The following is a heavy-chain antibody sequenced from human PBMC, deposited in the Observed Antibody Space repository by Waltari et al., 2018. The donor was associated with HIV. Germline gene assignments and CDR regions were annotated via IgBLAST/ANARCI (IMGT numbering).Heavy chain of an antibody. V-gene: IGHV4-61*02. CDR3: ARVPDYGDYFDY. CDR1: GGSISSCRYH. Sequence: AQLQASGPVLVKPSQPLSLTCTVSGGSISSCRYHWSWIRQPAGKGLEWIGSSYSSGSTNYNPSLKSRVTISVDTSKNQFSLKLRSVTAADTAVYYCARVPDYGDYFDYWGQGTLVTVSS. CDR2: SYSSGST. D-gene: IGHD4-17*01. J-gene: IGHJ4*02.